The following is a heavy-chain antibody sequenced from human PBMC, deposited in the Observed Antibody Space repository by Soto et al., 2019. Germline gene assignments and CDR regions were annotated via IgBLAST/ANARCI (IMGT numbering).Heavy chain of an antibody. CDR3: ARDLSNCTTTSCFPYWFFDL. CDR1: GFTFSKFG. V-gene: IGHV1-18*04. CDR2: ISAYNGNT. Sequence: QVRLEQSGPEVEKPGASVRVSCTATGFTFSKFGFNWVRQAPGQGLEWMGWISAYNGNTNYAQQFWGRVTMNTDTSTSTVYMDLRGLRPDATAVYFCARDLSNCTTTSCFPYWFFDLWGPGSLVTVSS. D-gene: IGHD2-2*01. J-gene: IGHJ2*01.